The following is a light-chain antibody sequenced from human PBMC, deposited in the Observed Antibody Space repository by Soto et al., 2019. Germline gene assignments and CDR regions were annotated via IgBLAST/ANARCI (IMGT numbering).Light chain of an antibody. V-gene: IGKV3-15*01. J-gene: IGKJ1*01. CDR1: QSISRS. CDR2: GTS. CDR3: HQYNGCSRT. Sequence: EIVMTQSPVTLSVSPGERATLSCRASQSISRSLAWYQQKPGQGPSLLIYGTSTRAGGVPARFSGGGAGTEFTIPTISLQSEDFSVDYCHQYNGCSRTFGQGTKVDNK.